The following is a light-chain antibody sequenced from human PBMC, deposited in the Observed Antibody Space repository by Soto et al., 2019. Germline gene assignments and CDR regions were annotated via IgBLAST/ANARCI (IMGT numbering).Light chain of an antibody. V-gene: IGLV2-14*01. CDR3: SSYTSSSPVV. CDR1: SSDVGGYNY. Sequence: QSVLTQPASVSGSPGQSITISCTGTSSDVGGYNYVSWYQQHPGKAPKLMIYDVSNRPSGVSNRFSGSRCGNTASLTISGLQAEDEADYYCSSYTSSSPVVFGGGTKVTVL. J-gene: IGLJ2*01. CDR2: DVS.